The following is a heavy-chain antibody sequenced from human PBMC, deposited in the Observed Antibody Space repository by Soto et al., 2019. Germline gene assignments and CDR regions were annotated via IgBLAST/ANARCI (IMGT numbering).Heavy chain of an antibody. J-gene: IGHJ4*02. CDR1: GGSISSYY. Sequence: QVQLQESGPGLVKPSETLSLTCTVSGGSISSYYWSWIRQPPGKGLEWIGYIYYSGSTNYNPSLTRRSSMSVDTSKTPCSLKLCSVTAADTAVYYCARGGYSYGYFSLDYWGQGTLVAVSS. D-gene: IGHD5-18*01. V-gene: IGHV4-59*01. CDR2: IYYSGST. CDR3: ARGGYSYGYFSLDY.